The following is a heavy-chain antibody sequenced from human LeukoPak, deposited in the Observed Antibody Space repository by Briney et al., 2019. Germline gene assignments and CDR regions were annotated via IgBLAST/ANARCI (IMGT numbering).Heavy chain of an antibody. CDR2: ITASGTAM. CDR3: ASSGSYRFDY. V-gene: IGHV3-48*02. Sequence: HPGGSLRLSCAASGFTFSSYSMNWVRQAPGEGLEWVSHITASGTAMIYADSVKGRFTISRDNAKNSLYLQMNSLRDEDTAVYYCASSGSYRFDYWGQGTLVTVSS. J-gene: IGHJ4*02. CDR1: GFTFSSYS. D-gene: IGHD1-26*01.